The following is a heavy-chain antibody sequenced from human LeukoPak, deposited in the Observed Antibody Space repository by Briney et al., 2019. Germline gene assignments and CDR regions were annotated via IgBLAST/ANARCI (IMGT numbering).Heavy chain of an antibody. Sequence: SVKVSCKASGGTFSSYATSWVRQAPGQGLEWMGGIIPIFGTANYAQKFQGRVTITADESTSTAYMELSSLRSEDTAVYYCARDRMVRGVRPGWFDPWGQGTLVTVSS. CDR1: GGTFSSYA. J-gene: IGHJ5*02. D-gene: IGHD3-10*01. CDR3: ARDRMVRGVRPGWFDP. V-gene: IGHV1-69*13. CDR2: IIPIFGTA.